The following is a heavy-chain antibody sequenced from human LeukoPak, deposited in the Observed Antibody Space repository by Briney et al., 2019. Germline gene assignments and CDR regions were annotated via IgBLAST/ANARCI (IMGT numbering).Heavy chain of an antibody. J-gene: IGHJ3*02. V-gene: IGHV3-7*01. D-gene: IGHD2-8*01. Sequence: GGSLRLSCAASGFTFSRYWMSWVRQAPGKGLEWVANIKEEGGEKFLVDSVKGRFTISRDNAKKSLYLQMNSLRDDDTAGYFCARVLGCTNCVCHDAFDIWRQGTGVSVSS. CDR2: IKEEGGEK. CDR1: GFTFSRYW. CDR3: ARVLGCTNCVCHDAFDI.